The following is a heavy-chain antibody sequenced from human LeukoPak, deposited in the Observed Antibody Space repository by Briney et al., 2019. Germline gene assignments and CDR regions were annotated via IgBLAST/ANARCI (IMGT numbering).Heavy chain of an antibody. CDR1: GYTFTGYY. J-gene: IGHJ4*02. V-gene: IGHV1-2*02. CDR3: ARDLCLGNNCRYADY. D-gene: IGHD1-20*01. Sequence: ASVKVSCKASGYTFTGYYMHWVRQAPGQGLEWMGWINPNSGGTNYAQKFQGRVTMTRDTSISTAYMELSRLRSDDTAVYYCARDLCLGNNCRYADYWGQGTLVTVSS. CDR2: INPNSGGT.